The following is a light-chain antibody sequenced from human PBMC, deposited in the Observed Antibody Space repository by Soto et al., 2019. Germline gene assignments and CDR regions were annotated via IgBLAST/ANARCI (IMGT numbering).Light chain of an antibody. CDR1: ESVSSS. CDR3: QQYNNWWT. Sequence: EVVLTQSPGTLSLSPGERATLCCRASESVSSSFLTWYQQKPGQAPRLLIYGASTRATGVPARFTGSGSGTEFTLTISSLQFDDSAVYYCQQYNNWWTFGQGTKVDI. CDR2: GAS. J-gene: IGKJ1*01. V-gene: IGKV3-15*01.